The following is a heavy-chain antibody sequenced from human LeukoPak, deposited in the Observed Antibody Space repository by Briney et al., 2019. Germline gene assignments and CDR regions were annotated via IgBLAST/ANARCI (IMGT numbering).Heavy chain of an antibody. Sequence: GSLRLSCAASGFTFSSHSMNWVRQAPGKGLEWVSYIDSSSRVIYYADSVKGRFTISRDNAKNSLHLLMNSLRDDDTAVYYCARDRGVTTRPRGYFDYWGQGTPVTVSS. CDR1: GFTFSSHS. J-gene: IGHJ4*02. V-gene: IGHV3-48*02. CDR2: IDSSSRVI. CDR3: ARDRGVTTRPRGYFDY. D-gene: IGHD1-1*01.